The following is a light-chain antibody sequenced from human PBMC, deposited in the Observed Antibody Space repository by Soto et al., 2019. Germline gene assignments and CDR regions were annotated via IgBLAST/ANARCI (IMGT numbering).Light chain of an antibody. CDR3: QQADSFPLT. Sequence: EIVLTQSPATLSLSPGERATLSCRASQSLSSQLAWYQQKPGQAPRLLIHDASNRATGIPARFSGSGSATDFTLTISSLEPEDFATYFCQQADSFPLTFGGGTKVEIK. CDR2: DAS. J-gene: IGKJ4*01. CDR1: QSLSSQ. V-gene: IGKV3-11*01.